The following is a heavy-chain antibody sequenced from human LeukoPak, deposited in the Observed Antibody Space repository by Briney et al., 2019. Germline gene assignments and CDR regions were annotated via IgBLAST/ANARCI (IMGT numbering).Heavy chain of an antibody. V-gene: IGHV3-30*02. D-gene: IGHD1-26*01. CDR3: AKPSGSGVDY. CDR2: IRSDGYHT. Sequence: GGSLRLSCGASGFVFDDYDMHWVRQAPGKGLEWVAFIRSDGYHTYYTDSVKGRFIITRDNFKNTLYLQMNSLRLEDMAVYYCAKPSGSGVDYWGQGTLVTVSS. J-gene: IGHJ4*02. CDR1: GFVFDDYD.